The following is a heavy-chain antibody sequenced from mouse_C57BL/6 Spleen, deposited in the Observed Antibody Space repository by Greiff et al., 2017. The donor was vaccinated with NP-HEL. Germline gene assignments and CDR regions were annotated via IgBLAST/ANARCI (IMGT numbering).Heavy chain of an antibody. J-gene: IGHJ4*01. V-gene: IGHV2-5*01. CDR2: IWRGGST. Sequence: QVQLQQSGPGLVQPSQSLSITCTVSGFSLTSYGVHWVRQSPGKGLEWLGVIWRGGSTDYNAAFMSRLSITKDNSKSQVFFKMNSLQADDTAIYYCAKKGGAYYSNYDAMDYWGQGTSVTVSS. D-gene: IGHD2-5*01. CDR1: GFSLTSYG. CDR3: AKKGGAYYSNYDAMDY.